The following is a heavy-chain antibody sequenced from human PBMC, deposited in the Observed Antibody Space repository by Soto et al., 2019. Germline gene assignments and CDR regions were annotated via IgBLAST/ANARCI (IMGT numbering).Heavy chain of an antibody. V-gene: IGHV5-51*01. J-gene: IGHJ3*02. Sequence: GESLKISCKGSGYSFTSYWIGWVRQMPGKGLEWMGIIYPGDSDTRYSPSFQGQVTISADKSISTAYLQWSSLKASDTAMYYCATAYVYDFENSNYYRDAFDIWGQGALVTVSS. CDR3: ATAYVYDFENSNYYRDAFDI. D-gene: IGHD3-22*01. CDR2: IYPGDSDT. CDR1: GYSFTSYW.